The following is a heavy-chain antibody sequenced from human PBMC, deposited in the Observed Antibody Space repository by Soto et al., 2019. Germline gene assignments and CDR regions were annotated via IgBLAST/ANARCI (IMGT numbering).Heavy chain of an antibody. V-gene: IGHV4-39*01. CDR1: GGSINSSSYF. CDR2: IYYSGST. D-gene: IGHD6-19*01. Sequence: SETLSLTCSVSGGSINSSSYFWGWVRQPPGKGLEWIGSIYYSGSTYYNPSLRSRVTISVDTSKNQFSLKLSSVTAADTAVFYCARNYGSGSRKWFDPWGQGTLVTV. J-gene: IGHJ5*02. CDR3: ARNYGSGSRKWFDP.